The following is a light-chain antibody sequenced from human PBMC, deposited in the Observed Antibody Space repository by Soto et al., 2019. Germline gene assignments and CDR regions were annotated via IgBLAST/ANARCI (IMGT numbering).Light chain of an antibody. J-gene: IGKJ5*01. CDR3: QQYNYWPPIN. CDR2: AAS. CDR1: QGISNY. V-gene: IGKV1-9*01. Sequence: VVDRVTITCRASQGISNYLAWYQQKPGKAPKLLIYAASTLQSGVPSRFSGSGSGPEFTLTISSLQPEDFGVYYCQQYNYWPPINFGQGPPPEIK.